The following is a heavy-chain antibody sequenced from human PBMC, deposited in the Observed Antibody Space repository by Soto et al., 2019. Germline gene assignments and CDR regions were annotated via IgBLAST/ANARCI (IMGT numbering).Heavy chain of an antibody. CDR2: IYYSGSS. J-gene: IGHJ5*02. CDR1: GGSMNSGDFY. V-gene: IGHV4-30-4*01. Sequence: QVHLEESGPGLVKPSQTLSLTCTVSGGSMNSGDFYWNWIRQPPGKGLEWIGYIYYSGSSYINPSLTSRVTMSVDRPRNQFSLGLTSVTVADTAVYYCARSVGTNWFDPWGQGTLVTVSS. CDR3: ARSVGTNWFDP.